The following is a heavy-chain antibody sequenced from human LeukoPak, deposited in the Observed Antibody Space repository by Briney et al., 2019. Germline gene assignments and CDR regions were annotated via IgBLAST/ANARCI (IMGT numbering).Heavy chain of an antibody. CDR2: IYYSGST. J-gene: IGHJ4*02. CDR3: ARDKGDYGDYVLGY. CDR1: GGSISSYY. V-gene: IGHV4-59*01. Sequence: SETPSLTCTVSGGSISSYYWSWIRQPLGKGLEWIGYIYYSGSTNYNPSLKSRVTISVDTSKNQFSLKLSSVTAADTAVYYCARDKGDYGDYVLGYWGQGTLVTVSS. D-gene: IGHD4-17*01.